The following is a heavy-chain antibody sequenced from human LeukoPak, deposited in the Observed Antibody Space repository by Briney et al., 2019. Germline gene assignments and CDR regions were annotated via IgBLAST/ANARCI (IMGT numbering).Heavy chain of an antibody. CDR1: GGSIISSGNY. V-gene: IGHV4-39*01. J-gene: IGHJ4*02. CDR2: IYYSGNT. D-gene: IGHD3-9*01. CDR3: ARKFRERYLDH. Sequence: PSETLSLTCSVSGGSIISSGNYWAWIRQAPGKGLEWIGDIYYSGNTYYNPSLKSRVTISVDTSKNQFSLKLTSVTAADTAVYYCARKFRERYLDHWGQGILVTVSS.